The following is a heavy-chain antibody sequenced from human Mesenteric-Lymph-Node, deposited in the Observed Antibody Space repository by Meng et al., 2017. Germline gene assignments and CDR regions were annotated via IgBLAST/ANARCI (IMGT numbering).Heavy chain of an antibody. D-gene: IGHD3-10*01. CDR1: GFTFSSYA. J-gene: IGHJ4*02. CDR2: ISGSTGGT. Sequence: EVQLLESGGGLVQPGGSLRLSCAASGFTFSSYAMSWVRQAPGKGLERVSGISGSTGGTYYADSVKGRFTISRDTSKNTLLLQMNSLRAEDTAVYYCAKDYQVHWGQGTLVTVSS. V-gene: IGHV3-23*01. CDR3: AKDYQVH.